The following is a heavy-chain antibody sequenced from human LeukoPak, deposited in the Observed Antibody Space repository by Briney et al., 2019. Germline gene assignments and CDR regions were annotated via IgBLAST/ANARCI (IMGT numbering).Heavy chain of an antibody. V-gene: IGHV3-53*01. CDR1: GFTVSSNY. J-gene: IGHJ4*02. CDR3: ARAARYYDFWSGPGGFDY. D-gene: IGHD3-3*01. Sequence: PGGSLRLSCAASGFTVSSNYMSWVRQAPGKGLEWVSVIYSGGSTYYADSVKGRFTISRDNSKNTLYLQMNSLRAEDTAVYYCARAARYYDFWSGPGGFDYWGQGTLVTVSS. CDR2: IYSGGST.